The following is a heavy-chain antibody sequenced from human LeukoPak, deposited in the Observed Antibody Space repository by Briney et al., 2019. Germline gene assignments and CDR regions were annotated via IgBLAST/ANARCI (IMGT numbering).Heavy chain of an antibody. D-gene: IGHD4-23*01. V-gene: IGHV4-39*01. Sequence: SETLSLTCTVSGGSISSSSYYWGWIRQPPGKGLEWIGSIYYSGSTYYNPSLKSRVTISVDPSKNQFSLKLSSVTAADTAVYYFARHRDDYGGPLGYWGQGTLVTVSS. J-gene: IGHJ4*02. CDR1: GGSISSSSYY. CDR2: IYYSGST. CDR3: ARHRDDYGGPLGY.